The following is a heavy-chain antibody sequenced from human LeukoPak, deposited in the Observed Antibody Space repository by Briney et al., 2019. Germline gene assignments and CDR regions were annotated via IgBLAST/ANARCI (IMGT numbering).Heavy chain of an antibody. CDR2: INHSGST. V-gene: IGHV4-34*01. Sequence: SETLSLTCAVYGGSFSGYYRSWIRQPPGKGLEWIGEINHSGSTNCNPSLKSRVTISVDTSKNQFSLKLSSVTAADTAMYYCARAGDSSNWYSDYWGQGTLVTVSS. D-gene: IGHD3-22*01. CDR3: ARAGDSSNWYSDY. J-gene: IGHJ4*02. CDR1: GGSFSGYY.